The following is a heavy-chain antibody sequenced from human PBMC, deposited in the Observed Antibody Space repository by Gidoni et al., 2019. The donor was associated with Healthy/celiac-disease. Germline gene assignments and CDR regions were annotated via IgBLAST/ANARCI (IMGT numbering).Heavy chain of an antibody. Sequence: QLQLQESGSGLVKPSQTLSLTCAVSGGPISSGGYSWRWIRQPPGKGLEWIGYIYHSGSTYYNPSLKRRVNISVDKAKNQFSLKLSSGTAADTAVYYCAREKDTAMVIDYWGQGTLVTVSS. CDR1: GGPISSGGYS. V-gene: IGHV4-30-2*01. D-gene: IGHD5-18*01. J-gene: IGHJ4*02. CDR2: IYHSGST. CDR3: AREKDTAMVIDY.